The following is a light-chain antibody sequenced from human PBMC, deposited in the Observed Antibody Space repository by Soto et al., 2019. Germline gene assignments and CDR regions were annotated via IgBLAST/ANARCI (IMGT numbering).Light chain of an antibody. CDR3: QQYDDWPT. J-gene: IGKJ1*01. V-gene: IGKV3-15*01. Sequence: EIVMTQAPVSLSVSPGERATLSCRASQSFSSRLAWYQQKPGQAPRLLICGASTSATGIPARCSGSGSGTEFTLTISSLQSEDFAVYYWQQYDDWPTFGQGTKVDIK. CDR1: QSFSSR. CDR2: GAS.